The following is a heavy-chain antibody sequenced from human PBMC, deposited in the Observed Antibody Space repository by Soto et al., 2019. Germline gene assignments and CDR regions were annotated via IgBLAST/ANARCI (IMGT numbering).Heavy chain of an antibody. CDR2: TSYDGRNN. CDR1: WSIFSSFG. J-gene: IGHJ6*02. Sequence: GSLRLSCAVSWSIFSSFGMHRVRQAPGKGLEWVAVTSYDGRNNNYADSVRGRFTISRDNSKSTLYLQMNSLRPEDTAVYYCARGEVRGVSEYYYGMDVWGQGTTVTVSS. D-gene: IGHD3-10*01. CDR3: ARGEVRGVSEYYYGMDV. V-gene: IGHV3-30*03.